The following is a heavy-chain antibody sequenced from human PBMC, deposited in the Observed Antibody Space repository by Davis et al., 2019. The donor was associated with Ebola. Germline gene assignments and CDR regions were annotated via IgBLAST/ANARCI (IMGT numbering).Heavy chain of an antibody. V-gene: IGHV3-23*01. Sequence: GESLKISCAASGFTFSSYAMSWVRQAPGKGLEWVSAISGSGGSTYYADSVKGRFTISRDNSKNTLYLQMNSLRAEGTAVYYCARDAVSITMSHFDCWGQGTLVTVSS. CDR1: GFTFSSYA. J-gene: IGHJ4*02. D-gene: IGHD3-10*02. CDR3: ARDAVSITMSHFDC. CDR2: ISGSGGST.